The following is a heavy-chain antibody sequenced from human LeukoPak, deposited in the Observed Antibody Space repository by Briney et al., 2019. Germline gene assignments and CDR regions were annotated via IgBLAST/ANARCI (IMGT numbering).Heavy chain of an antibody. Sequence: PGGSLRLSCAASGFTFSRYSMNWVRQAPGKGLEWVSSISSSSSYIYYADSVKGRFTISRDNAKNSLYLQMNSLRAEDTAVYYCARSGRSGWYPYYYYYMDVWGKGTTVTVSS. CDR2: ISSSSSYI. CDR1: GFTFSRYS. CDR3: ARSGRSGWYPYYYYYMDV. V-gene: IGHV3-21*01. D-gene: IGHD6-19*01. J-gene: IGHJ6*03.